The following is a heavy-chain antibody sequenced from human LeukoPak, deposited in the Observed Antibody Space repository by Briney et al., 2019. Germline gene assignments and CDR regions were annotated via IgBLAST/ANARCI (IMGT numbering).Heavy chain of an antibody. CDR3: ARDRDVVAVAGPGFFDY. CDR2: ISSSGSTI. V-gene: IGHV3-48*03. J-gene: IGHJ4*02. Sequence: GGSLRLSCTGSGFSFGDHAMSWVRQAPGKGLEWVSYISSSGSTIYYADSVKGRFTISRDNAKNSLYLQMNSLRAEDTAVYYCARDRDVVAVAGPGFFDYWGQGTLVTVSS. CDR1: GFSFGDHA. D-gene: IGHD6-19*01.